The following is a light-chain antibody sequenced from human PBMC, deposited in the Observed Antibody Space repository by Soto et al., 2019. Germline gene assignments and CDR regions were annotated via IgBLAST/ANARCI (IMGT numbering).Light chain of an antibody. CDR3: QQYNNWPRFT. CDR2: GAS. CDR1: QSVSSN. Sequence: EIVMTQSPATLSVSPGERATLSCRASQSVSSNLAWYQQKPGQAPRLLIYGASTRATGIPASFSGSGSGTEFTLTISSLQSEDFAVYYGQQYNNWPRFTFGPGTKVDIK. V-gene: IGKV3-15*01. J-gene: IGKJ3*01.